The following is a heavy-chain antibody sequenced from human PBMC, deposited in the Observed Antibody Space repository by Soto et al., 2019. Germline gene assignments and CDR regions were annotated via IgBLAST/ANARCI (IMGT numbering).Heavy chain of an antibody. CDR1: GGSISSGGYF. CDR2: IYYSGGT. D-gene: IGHD6-13*01. Sequence: SETLSLTCSVSGGSISSGGYFWSWVRQHPGKGLEWIGNIYYSGGTYYNPSLKSRVTVSVGTSKNQFSLKLSSVTAADTAVYYCARFAKEENPKVGSWYYFDYWGQGTRVTVSS. CDR3: ARFAKEENPKVGSWYYFDY. J-gene: IGHJ4*02. V-gene: IGHV4-31*03.